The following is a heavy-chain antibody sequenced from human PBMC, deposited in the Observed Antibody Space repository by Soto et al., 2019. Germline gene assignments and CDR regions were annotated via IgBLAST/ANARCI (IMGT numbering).Heavy chain of an antibody. Sequence: SETLSLTCTVSGGSISNYYWSWIRQPAGKGLEWIVRIYTSVSTDYNPSLKSRVTISIDTSKNQFSLKVTSMTAADTAVYYCARERREEIHDGYDIDYWGQGTLVTVSS. D-gene: IGHD5-12*01. V-gene: IGHV4-4*07. J-gene: IGHJ4*02. CDR3: ARERREEIHDGYDIDY. CDR1: GGSISNYY. CDR2: IYTSVST.